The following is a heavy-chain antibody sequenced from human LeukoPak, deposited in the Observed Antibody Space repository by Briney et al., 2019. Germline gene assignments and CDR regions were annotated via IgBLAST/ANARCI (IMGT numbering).Heavy chain of an antibody. Sequence: PGGSLRLSCAASGFTFSSYAMHWVRQAPGKGLEWVAVISYDGSNKYYADSVKGRFTISRDNSKNTLYLQMNSLRAEDTAVYYCARGISREQWLFDPWGQGTLVIVSS. CDR2: ISYDGSNK. CDR3: ARGISREQWLFDP. V-gene: IGHV3-30*04. D-gene: IGHD6-19*01. CDR1: GFTFSSYA. J-gene: IGHJ5*02.